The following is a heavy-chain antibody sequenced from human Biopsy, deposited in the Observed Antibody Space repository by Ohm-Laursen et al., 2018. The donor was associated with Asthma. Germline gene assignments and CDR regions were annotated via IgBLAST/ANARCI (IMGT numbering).Heavy chain of an antibody. V-gene: IGHV3-66*02. J-gene: IGHJ6*02. CDR2: ISWNSGSI. CDR3: ARGGLHYYEYYGMDV. D-gene: IGHD2-21*02. Sequence: SLRLSCAASGFAVSRDHMFWVRQAPGKGLEWVSGISWNSGSIIYADSVKGRFTISRDNSKNTLFLQMSSLKPEDTAVYYCARGGLHYYEYYGMDVWGQGTTVTVSS. CDR1: GFAVSRDH.